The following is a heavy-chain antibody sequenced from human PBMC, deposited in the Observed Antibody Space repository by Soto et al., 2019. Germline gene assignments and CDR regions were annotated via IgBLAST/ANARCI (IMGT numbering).Heavy chain of an antibody. Sequence: SETLSLTCTVSGGSISSGGYYWSWIRQHPGKGLEWIGYIYYSGSTYYNPSLKSRVTISVDTSKNQFSLKLSSVTAADTAVYYCARDSPADFWRGYYYYYGMDVWGQGTTVTVSS. J-gene: IGHJ6*02. CDR2: IYYSGST. D-gene: IGHD3-3*01. V-gene: IGHV4-31*03. CDR3: ARDSPADFWRGYYYYYGMDV. CDR1: GGSISSGGYY.